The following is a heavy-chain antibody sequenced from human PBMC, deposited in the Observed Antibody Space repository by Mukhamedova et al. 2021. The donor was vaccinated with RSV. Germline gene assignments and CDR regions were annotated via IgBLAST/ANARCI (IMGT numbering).Heavy chain of an antibody. Sequence: YSGSTYYNPSLKSRVTISVDTSKNQFSLKLSSVTAADTAVYYCARQLVGATTYFQYWGQGTLVTVSS. J-gene: IGHJ1*01. CDR3: ARQLVGATTYFQY. D-gene: IGHD1-26*01. CDR2: YSGST. V-gene: IGHV4-39*01.